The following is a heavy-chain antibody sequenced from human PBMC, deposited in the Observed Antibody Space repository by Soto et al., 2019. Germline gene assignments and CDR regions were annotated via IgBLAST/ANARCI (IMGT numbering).Heavy chain of an antibody. J-gene: IGHJ4*02. CDR2: IIPIFGTA. V-gene: IGHV1-69*13. D-gene: IGHD6-19*01. CDR3: ARDKNPGIEVYFDY. Sequence: SVKVSCKASGGTFSSYAISWVRQAPGQGLEWMGGIIPIFGTANYAQKFQGRVTITADESTSTAYMELSSLRSEDKAVYYCARDKNPGIEVYFDYWGQGTLVTVSS. CDR1: GGTFSSYA.